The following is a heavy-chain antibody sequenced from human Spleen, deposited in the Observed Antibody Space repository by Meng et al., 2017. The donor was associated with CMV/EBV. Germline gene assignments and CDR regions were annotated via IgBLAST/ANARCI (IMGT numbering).Heavy chain of an antibody. CDR3: ARGPPSLTTYYYYGMDV. V-gene: IGHV3-66*02. CDR1: GFTFSNYD. Sequence: GESLKISCAASGFTFSNYDMSWVRQAPGKGLEWVSVIYSGGSTYYADSVKGRFTISRDNSKNTLYLQMNSLRAEDTAVYYCARGPPSLTTYYYYGMDVWGQGTTVTVSS. CDR2: IYSGGST. J-gene: IGHJ6*02. D-gene: IGHD4/OR15-4a*01.